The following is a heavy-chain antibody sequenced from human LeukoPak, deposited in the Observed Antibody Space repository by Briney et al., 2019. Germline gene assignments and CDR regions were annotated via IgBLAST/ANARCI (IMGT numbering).Heavy chain of an antibody. CDR1: GYTFTGYY. CDR3: ARVLSNQVPGLDY. J-gene: IGHJ4*02. D-gene: IGHD2/OR15-2a*01. V-gene: IGHV1-2*02. Sequence: ASVKVSCKASGYTFTGYYMHWVRQAPGQGLEWMGWINPNSGGTNYAQKFQGRVTMTRDTSISTAYMELSRLRSDDTAVYYCARVLSNQVPGLDYWGQGTLVTVS. CDR2: INPNSGGT.